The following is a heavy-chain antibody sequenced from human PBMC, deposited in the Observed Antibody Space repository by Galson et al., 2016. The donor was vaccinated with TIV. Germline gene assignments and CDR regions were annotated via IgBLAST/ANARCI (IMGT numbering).Heavy chain of an antibody. Sequence: QSGAEVKKPGESLRISCKAPGYSFTSFWIAWVRRMPGKGLEWVGIMYSADSDIKYSPSFQGQVTISADAAISTAYLEWSSLQASDTAIYYCARAPGYSGFSYGYFDTWGQGTQVTVSS. D-gene: IGHD5-18*01. V-gene: IGHV5-51*03. CDR3: ARAPGYSGFSYGYFDT. CDR1: GYSFTSFW. J-gene: IGHJ4*02. CDR2: MYSADSDI.